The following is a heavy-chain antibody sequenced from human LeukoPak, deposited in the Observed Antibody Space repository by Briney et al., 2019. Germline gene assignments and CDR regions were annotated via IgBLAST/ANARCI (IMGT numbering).Heavy chain of an antibody. J-gene: IGHJ3*02. CDR2: IYTSGST. CDR1: GGSISSYY. D-gene: IGHD7-27*01. CDR3: ARRTGECAFDI. Sequence: PSETLSLTCTVSGGSISSYYWSWIRQPPGKGLEWIGYIYTSGSTNYNPSLKSRVTISVDTSKNQFSLKLSSVTAADTAVYYCARRTGECAFDIWGQGTMVTVSS. V-gene: IGHV4-4*09.